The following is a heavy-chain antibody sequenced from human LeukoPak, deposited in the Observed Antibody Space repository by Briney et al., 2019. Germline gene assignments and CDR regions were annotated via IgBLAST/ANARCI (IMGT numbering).Heavy chain of an antibody. CDR2: IIPIFGTA. CDR1: GGTFSSYA. CDR3: ARDRNPYWYFDL. D-gene: IGHD1-14*01. J-gene: IGHJ2*01. V-gene: IGHV1-69*13. Sequence: SVKVSCKASGGTFSSYAISWVRQAPGQGLEWMGGIIPIFGTANYAQKFQGRVTITADESTSTAYMELSSLRSEDTAVYYCARDRNPYWYFDLWGRGTLVTVSS.